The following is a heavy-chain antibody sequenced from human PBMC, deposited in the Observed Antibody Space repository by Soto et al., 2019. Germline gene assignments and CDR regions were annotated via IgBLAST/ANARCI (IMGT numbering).Heavy chain of an antibody. CDR1: GESISSSSYY. Sequence: SETLSLTCIVSGESISSSSYYWGWIRQPPGKGLEWIGSIYYSGRTYYNPSFKSRVTISIDTSKNQFSLKLSSVTATDTAVYYCARQRTTVVTQAYFDHWGQGALVTVSS. CDR3: ARQRTTVVTQAYFDH. J-gene: IGHJ4*02. V-gene: IGHV4-39*01. D-gene: IGHD2-21*02. CDR2: IYYSGRT.